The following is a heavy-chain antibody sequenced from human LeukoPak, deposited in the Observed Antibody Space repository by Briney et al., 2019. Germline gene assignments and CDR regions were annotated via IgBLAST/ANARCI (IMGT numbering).Heavy chain of an antibody. CDR1: GFTFSSYA. Sequence: GGFLRLSCAASGFTFSSYAMTWVRQAPGKGLEWVSAISRGAIDIYYADSVKGRFTISRDDSKNALYLQMNNLRAEDTALYYCTKEVWGSYPDWGQGTLVTVSS. CDR2: ISRGAIDI. V-gene: IGHV3-23*01. CDR3: TKEVWGSYPD. D-gene: IGHD3-16*02. J-gene: IGHJ4*02.